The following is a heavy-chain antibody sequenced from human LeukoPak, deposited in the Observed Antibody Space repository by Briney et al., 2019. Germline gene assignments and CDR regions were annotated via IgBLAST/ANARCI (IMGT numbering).Heavy chain of an antibody. CDR3: ARQRTSENWFDS. CDR1: GYSFSNSW. Sequence: GESLKISCKASGYSFSNSWIGWVRQMPGKGLEWTGIIYTGDSHTIYSLSFQGQITISADKSITTAYLQWSSLEASDTAMYYCARQRTSENWFDSWGQGTPVTVSS. CDR2: IYTGDSHT. J-gene: IGHJ5*01. V-gene: IGHV5-51*01. D-gene: IGHD1-14*01.